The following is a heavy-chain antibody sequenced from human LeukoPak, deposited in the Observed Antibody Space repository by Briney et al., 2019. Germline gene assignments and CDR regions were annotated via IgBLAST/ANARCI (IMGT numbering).Heavy chain of an antibody. CDR1: GYTFTGYY. Sequence: ASVRVSCKASGYTFTGYYIHWVRQAPGQGLEWMGWINPTSGGTKYAQKFQGRVTMTRDTSISTAYMELSRLRSDDTAVYYCARGGPYCGGDCSQDLNFDYWGQGTLVTVSS. CDR3: ARGGPYCGGDCSQDLNFDY. D-gene: IGHD2-21*02. J-gene: IGHJ4*02. V-gene: IGHV1-2*02. CDR2: INPTSGGT.